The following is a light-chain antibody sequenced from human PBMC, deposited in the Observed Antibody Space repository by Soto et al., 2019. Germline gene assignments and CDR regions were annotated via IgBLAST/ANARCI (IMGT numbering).Light chain of an antibody. CDR1: QSVLYTSNNENY. V-gene: IGKV4-1*01. CDR3: QQYYDTPQT. CDR2: WAS. J-gene: IGKJ1*01. Sequence: DIVMTQSPDSLAVSLGERATINCKSSQSVLYTSNNENYLAWYQQKPGQPPKLLIYWASTRESGVPDRFSGSGSETNFTLTISSLQAEDVAVYYCQQYYDTPQTFGQGTKVEI.